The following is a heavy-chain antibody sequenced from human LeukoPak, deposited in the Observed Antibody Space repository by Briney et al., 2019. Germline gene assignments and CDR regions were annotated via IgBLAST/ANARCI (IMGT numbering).Heavy chain of an antibody. D-gene: IGHD3-3*01. V-gene: IGHV3-33*01. CDR1: GFTFSSYG. J-gene: IGHJ4*02. CDR3: ARDLRFLEWFFDY. Sequence: SGGSLRLSCAASGFTFSSYGMHWVRQAPGKGLEWVAVIWYDGSNKYYADSGKGRFTISRDNSKNTLYLQMNSLRAEDTAVYYCARDLRFLEWFFDYWGQGTLVTVSS. CDR2: IWYDGSNK.